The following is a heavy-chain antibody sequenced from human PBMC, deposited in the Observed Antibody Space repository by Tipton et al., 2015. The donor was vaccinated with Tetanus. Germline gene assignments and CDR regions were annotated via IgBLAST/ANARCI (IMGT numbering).Heavy chain of an antibody. V-gene: IGHV4-39*01. J-gene: IGHJ3*02. D-gene: IGHD2-8*01. Sequence: LSLTCSVSGGSISYTNYYWGWIRQAPGKGLEWIGSIYNTGNAYSNPALTSRVTMSVDASMIQFSLRLRSVTAADTAMYYCARLSSSANDAHGFDIWGQGTMVTVSS. CDR1: GGSISYTNYY. CDR3: ARLSSSANDAHGFDI. CDR2: IYNTGNA.